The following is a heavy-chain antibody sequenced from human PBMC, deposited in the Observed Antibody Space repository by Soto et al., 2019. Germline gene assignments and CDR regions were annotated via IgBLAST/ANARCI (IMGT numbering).Heavy chain of an antibody. Sequence: GASVKVSCKASGYTFTGYYMPWVRQAPGQGLEWMGWINPNSGGTNYAQKFQGWVTMTRDTSISTAYMELSRLRSDDTAVYYCARSGSGSGSYYWFDPWGQGTLVTVSS. CDR1: GYTFTGYY. CDR2: INPNSGGT. V-gene: IGHV1-2*04. CDR3: ARSGSGSGSYYWFDP. D-gene: IGHD3-10*01. J-gene: IGHJ5*02.